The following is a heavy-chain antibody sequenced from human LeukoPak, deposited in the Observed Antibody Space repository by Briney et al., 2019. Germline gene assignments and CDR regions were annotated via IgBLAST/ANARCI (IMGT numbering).Heavy chain of an antibody. J-gene: IGHJ4*02. D-gene: IGHD5-18*01. CDR1: GFTFSSYG. CDR3: ARVYNYGLDY. Sequence: PGGSLRLSCAASGFTFSSYGMHWVREASGKGLEGVAVIWYDGSNQYYADSVKGRFTISRDYAKNSLYLQMNSMRGEDTAVYYCARVYNYGLDYWGQGTLVTVSS. V-gene: IGHV3-33*01. CDR2: IWYDGSNQ.